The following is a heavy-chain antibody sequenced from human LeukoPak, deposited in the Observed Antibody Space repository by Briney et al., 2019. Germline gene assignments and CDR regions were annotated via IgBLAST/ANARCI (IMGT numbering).Heavy chain of an antibody. D-gene: IGHD3-10*02. V-gene: IGHV4-39*01. Sequence: TTSETLSLTCTVSGGSISSYYWGWIRQPPGKGLEWIGSIYYSGSTNNNPSLKSRVTISVDTSKNQFSLKLSSVTAADTAVYYCARRRTMFGYFAGEFDYWGQGTLVTVSS. J-gene: IGHJ4*02. CDR1: GGSISSYY. CDR2: IYYSGST. CDR3: ARRRTMFGYFAGEFDY.